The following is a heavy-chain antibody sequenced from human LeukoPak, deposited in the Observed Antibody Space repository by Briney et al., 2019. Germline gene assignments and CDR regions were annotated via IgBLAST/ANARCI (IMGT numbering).Heavy chain of an antibody. Sequence: SETLSLTCTVSGGSISSYYWSWIRQPPGKGLEWIGYIYYSGSTNYNPSLKSRVTISVDKSKNQFSLKLSSVTAADTAVYYCARRYSSSWYSSWFDPGGQGTLVTVSS. CDR3: ARRYSSSWYSSWFDP. CDR1: GGSISSYY. V-gene: IGHV4-59*12. D-gene: IGHD6-13*01. CDR2: IYYSGST. J-gene: IGHJ5*02.